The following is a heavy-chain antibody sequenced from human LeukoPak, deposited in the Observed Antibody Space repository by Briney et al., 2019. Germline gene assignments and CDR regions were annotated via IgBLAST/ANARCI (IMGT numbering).Heavy chain of an antibody. CDR2: IYYSGST. CDR1: GGSISSGDYY. CDR3: ARDGGRGSGYDYGY. V-gene: IGHV4-31*03. D-gene: IGHD5-12*01. J-gene: IGHJ4*02. Sequence: SETLSLTCTVSGGSISSGDYYWSWIRQHPGKGLEWIGYIYYSGSTYYNPSLKSRVTISVDTSKNQFSLKLSSVTAADTAVYYCARDGGRGSGYDYGYWGQGTLVTVSS.